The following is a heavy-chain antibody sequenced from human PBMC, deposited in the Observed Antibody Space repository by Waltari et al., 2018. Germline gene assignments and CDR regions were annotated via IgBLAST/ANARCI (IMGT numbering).Heavy chain of an antibody. J-gene: IGHJ4*02. Sequence: QVQLQESGPGLVKPSETLSLTCTVSGGSISSYYWSWIRQPPGKGLEWIGYIYYSGSTNYNPSLKSRVTISVDTSKNQFSLKLSSVTAADTAVYYCARYSSSWYYFDYWGQGTLVTVSS. CDR2: IYYSGST. D-gene: IGHD6-13*01. V-gene: IGHV4-59*01. CDR3: ARYSSSWYYFDY. CDR1: GGSISSYY.